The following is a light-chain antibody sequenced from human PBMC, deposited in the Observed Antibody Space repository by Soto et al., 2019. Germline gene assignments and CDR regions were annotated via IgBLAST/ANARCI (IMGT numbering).Light chain of an antibody. CDR2: DTS. J-gene: IGKJ5*01. CDR3: QQRHNWPIT. V-gene: IGKV3-11*01. CDR1: QTIRGL. Sequence: EIVLPQSPATLPLSPGERATLSCRTSQTIRGLLNWYQQRPGQAPRLLIYDTSNRATDIPARFSGSGSGTDFILTISSLDPEDFGVYFCQQRHNWPITFGQGTRLDIK.